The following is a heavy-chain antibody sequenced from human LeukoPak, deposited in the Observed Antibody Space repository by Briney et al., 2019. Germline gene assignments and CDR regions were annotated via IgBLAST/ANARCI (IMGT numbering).Heavy chain of an antibody. CDR3: ARDLRKELRAFDI. D-gene: IGHD4-23*01. V-gene: IGHV3-66*02. J-gene: IGHJ3*02. Sequence: GGSLRLSCAASGFTVSSNYMSWVRQAPGKGLEWVSVIYSGGSTYYADSVKGRFTISRDNSKNTLYLQMNSLRAEDTAVYYCARDLRKELRAFDIWGQGTMVTVSS. CDR1: GFTVSSNY. CDR2: IYSGGST.